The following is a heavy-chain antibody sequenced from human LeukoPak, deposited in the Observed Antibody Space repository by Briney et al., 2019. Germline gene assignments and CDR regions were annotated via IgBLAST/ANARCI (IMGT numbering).Heavy chain of an antibody. CDR3: ARAGSGSYPYYYYMDV. CDR2: INPNSGGT. D-gene: IGHD1-26*01. J-gene: IGHJ6*03. CDR1: GYTFTGYY. Sequence: ASVKVSCKASGYTFTGYYMHWVRQAPGQGLEWMGWINPNSGGTNYAQKFQGRVTMTRDTYISTAYMELSRLRSDDTAVYYCARAGSGSYPYYYYMDVWGKGTTVTVSS. V-gene: IGHV1-2*02.